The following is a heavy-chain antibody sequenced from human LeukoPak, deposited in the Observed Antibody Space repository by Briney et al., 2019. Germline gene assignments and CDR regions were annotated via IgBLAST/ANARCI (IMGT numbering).Heavy chain of an antibody. CDR2: IIPIFGTA. CDR3: ARSVGAAAGNPLS. J-gene: IGHJ5*02. V-gene: IGHV1-69*05. CDR1: GYTFTSYG. D-gene: IGHD6-13*01. Sequence: ASVKVSCKASGYTFTSYGITWVRQAPGQGLEWMGGIIPIFGTANYAQKFQGRVTITTDESTSTAYMELSSLRSEDTAVYYCARSVGAAAGNPLSWGQGTLVTVSS.